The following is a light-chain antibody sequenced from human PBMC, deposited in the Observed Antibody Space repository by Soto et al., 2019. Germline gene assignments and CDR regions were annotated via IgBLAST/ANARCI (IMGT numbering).Light chain of an antibody. CDR2: GAS. V-gene: IGKV3-20*01. J-gene: IGKJ1*01. CDR3: QQYVSSPWT. Sequence: EIVLTQSPGTLSLSPGERATLSCRASHSVSSSFFAWYQQKPGQAPRLLIYGASNRATGIPDRFSGSGSGTDFTLTISRLEPEDSAVYYCQQYVSSPWTFGQGTKVDIK. CDR1: HSVSSSF.